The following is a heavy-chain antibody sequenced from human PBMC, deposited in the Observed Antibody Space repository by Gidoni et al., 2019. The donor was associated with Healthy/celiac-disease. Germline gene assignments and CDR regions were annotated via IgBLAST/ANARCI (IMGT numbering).Heavy chain of an antibody. J-gene: IGHJ4*02. V-gene: IGHV3-23*01. CDR1: GFTFSSYA. CDR2: ISGSGGST. CDR3: AKDEGIAAAGTDY. Sequence: EGQLLESGGGLVQPGGSLRLCCAASGFTFSSYAMSWVRQAPGKGLEWGSAISGSGGSTYYADSVKGRFTISRDNSKNTLYLQMNSMRAEDTAVYYCAKDEGIAAAGTDYWGQGTLVTVSS. D-gene: IGHD6-13*01.